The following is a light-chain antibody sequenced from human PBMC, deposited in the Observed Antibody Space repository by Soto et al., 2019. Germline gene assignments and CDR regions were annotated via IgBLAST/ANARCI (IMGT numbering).Light chain of an antibody. J-gene: IGLJ2*01. CDR2: EVS. CDR1: SSDVGGYNY. CDR3: SSYTSSSTLV. V-gene: IGLV2-14*01. Sequence: QSALTQPASVSGSPGQSITISCTGTSSDVGGYNYVSWYQQHPGNAPKLMIYEVSNRPSGVSNRFSGSKSGNTASLAISWLQAEDEGDYYCSSYTSSSTLVFGGGTKLTVL.